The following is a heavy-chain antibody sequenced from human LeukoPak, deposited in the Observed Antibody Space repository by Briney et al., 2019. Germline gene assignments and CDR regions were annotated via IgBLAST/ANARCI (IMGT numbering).Heavy chain of an antibody. J-gene: IGHJ4*02. Sequence: GASVKVPCKASGYTFTDYYMHWVRQAPGQGFEWMGWINPNDGDTNYAQKFQGRVTMTRDTSISTAHMEVSRLRSDDTAVYYCARVNFLYCSSTTCLFDYWGQGTLVTVSS. CDR3: ARVNFLYCSSTTCLFDY. D-gene: IGHD2-2*01. CDR1: GYTFTDYY. CDR2: INPNDGDT. V-gene: IGHV1-2*02.